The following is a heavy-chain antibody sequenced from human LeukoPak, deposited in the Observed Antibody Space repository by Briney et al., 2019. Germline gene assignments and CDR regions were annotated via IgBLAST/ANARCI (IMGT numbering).Heavy chain of an antibody. V-gene: IGHV4-34*01. CDR2: INHSGST. CDR1: GGSFSGYY. Sequence: SETLSLTCAVYGGSFSGYYWSWIRQPPGKGLEWIGEINHSGSTNYNPSLKSRVTISVDTSKNQFSLKLSSVTAADTAVYYCASYGIVGATYYFDYWGQGTLVTVSS. J-gene: IGHJ4*02. D-gene: IGHD1-26*01. CDR3: ASYGIVGATYYFDY.